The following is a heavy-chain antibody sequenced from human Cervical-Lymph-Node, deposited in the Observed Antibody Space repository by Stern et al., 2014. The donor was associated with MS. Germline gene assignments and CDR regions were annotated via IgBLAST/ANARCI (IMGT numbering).Heavy chain of an antibody. CDR3: AHRRVQSDAWPTTFDY. D-gene: IGHD1-1*01. Sequence: ESGPTLVKPTQTLTLTCSFSGFSLSTSGVNVGWFRQPPGKALEWLGFSFWDDDKRYRPPLKTRLTITKHASENQVVLTMTNVDPLDTATYYCAHRRVQSDAWPTTFDYWGPGTLVTVSS. CDR2: SFWDDDK. J-gene: IGHJ4*02. V-gene: IGHV2-5*02. CDR1: GFSLSTSGVN.